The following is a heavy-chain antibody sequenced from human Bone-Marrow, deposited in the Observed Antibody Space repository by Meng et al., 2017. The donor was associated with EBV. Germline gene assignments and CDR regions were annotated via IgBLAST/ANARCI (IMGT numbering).Heavy chain of an antibody. CDR2: IDHVGNS. CDR3: ASHSGYSQDC. CDR1: GGSISSNW. D-gene: IGHD3-22*01. Sequence: QVHLQQWGAGLLKPSXXXPLTCAASGGSISSNWWSWVRQPPGKGLEWIGEIDHVGNSNYNPSLKSRVTMSVDKSRNHFSLNLNSVTAADTAVYYCASHSGYSQDCWGQGTLVTVSS. J-gene: IGHJ4*02. V-gene: IGHV4-4*02.